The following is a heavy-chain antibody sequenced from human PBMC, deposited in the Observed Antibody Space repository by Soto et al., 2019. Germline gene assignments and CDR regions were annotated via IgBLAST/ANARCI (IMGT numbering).Heavy chain of an antibody. V-gene: IGHV3-23*01. Sequence: EVQLLESGGGLVQPGGSLSLSCAASGFIFSSYAMNWVRQAPGKGLDGVSGISGRGDTIHYADSVKGRFTISRDNAQNTLYLQMNSLGAEDTAVYYCAKHRYCSGECSEGFAHWGQGTLVIVSS. CDR1: GFIFSSYA. CDR2: ISGRGDTI. D-gene: IGHD2-15*01. CDR3: AKHRYCSGECSEGFAH. J-gene: IGHJ4*02.